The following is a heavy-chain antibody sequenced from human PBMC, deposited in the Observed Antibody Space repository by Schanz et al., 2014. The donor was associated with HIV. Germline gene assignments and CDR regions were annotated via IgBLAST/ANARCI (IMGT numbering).Heavy chain of an antibody. Sequence: EVHLVESGGGMVQPGGSLTLSCAASGFTFSDCWMAWVRQAPGKGLEWVANIKGDGTEKNLVDSVKGRFTISRDNGKNSLLLHMNDLKVEDTGVYYCASDASHYDFWYGYFTLPLNYWGQGTRVIVSS. CDR3: ASDASHYDFWYGYFTLPLNY. J-gene: IGHJ4*02. CDR1: GFTFSDCW. D-gene: IGHD3-3*01. V-gene: IGHV3-7*01. CDR2: IKGDGTEK.